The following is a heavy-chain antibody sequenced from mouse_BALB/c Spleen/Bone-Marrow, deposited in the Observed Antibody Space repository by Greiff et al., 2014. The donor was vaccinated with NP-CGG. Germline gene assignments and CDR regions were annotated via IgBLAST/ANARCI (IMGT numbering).Heavy chain of an antibody. V-gene: IGHV1-54*01. D-gene: IGHD2-4*01. CDR1: GYAFTNYL. CDR2: INSGSGGT. J-gene: IGHJ4*01. CDR3: ARAITDAMDY. Sequence: VQLQQSGAELVRPGTSVKVSCKGSGYAFTNYLIEWVKQRPGQGLEWIGVINSGSGGTKYNEKFKGKATLTADKSSSTAYMQLSSLTADEAAVYCGARAITDAMDYWGQGTSVTVSS.